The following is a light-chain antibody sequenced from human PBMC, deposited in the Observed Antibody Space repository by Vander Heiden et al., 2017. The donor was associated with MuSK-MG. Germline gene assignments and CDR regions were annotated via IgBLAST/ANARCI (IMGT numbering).Light chain of an antibody. CDR2: GAS. V-gene: IGKV3-20*01. CDR1: QSVSSSY. Sequence: EIVLTQSPGTLSLSPGERATLSCRASQSVSSSYLAWYQQKPGQAPRLLIYGASSRATGIPDRFSGSGYGTDFTLTISRREPEDFAVYYCQQDGSSPEITFGQGTPLEIK. CDR3: QQDGSSPEIT. J-gene: IGKJ5*01.